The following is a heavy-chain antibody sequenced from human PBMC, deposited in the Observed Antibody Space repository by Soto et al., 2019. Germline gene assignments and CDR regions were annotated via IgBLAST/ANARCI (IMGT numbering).Heavy chain of an antibody. CDR1: GGSISSGGYY. J-gene: IGHJ3*02. V-gene: IGHV4-31*03. CDR3: ARGSIDFESRDDAFDI. Sequence: QVQLQESGPGLVKPSQTLSLTCTVSGGSISSGGYYWSWIRQHPGQGLEWIGYISYSGSTYYNPSLKRRVTISVDTSKNRFSLQLSSVTAADTAVYYCARGSIDFESRDDAFDIWGQGTMVTVSS. D-gene: IGHD3-3*01. CDR2: ISYSGST.